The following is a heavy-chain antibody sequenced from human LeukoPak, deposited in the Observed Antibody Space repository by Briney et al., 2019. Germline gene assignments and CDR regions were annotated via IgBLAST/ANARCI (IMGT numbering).Heavy chain of an antibody. CDR2: ISYDGSNK. D-gene: IGHD6-13*01. CDR1: GFTFSSYA. J-gene: IGHJ4*02. Sequence: HPGGSLRLSCAASGFTFSSYAMHWVRQAPGKGLEWVAVISYDGSNKYYADSVKGRFTISRDNSKNTLYLQMNSLRAEDTAVYYCARGALGLAAAGTLGYWGQGTLVTVSS. CDR3: ARGALGLAAAGTLGY. V-gene: IGHV3-30-3*01.